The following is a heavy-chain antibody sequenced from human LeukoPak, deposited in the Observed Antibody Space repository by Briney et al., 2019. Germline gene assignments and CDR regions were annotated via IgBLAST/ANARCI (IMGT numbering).Heavy chain of an antibody. Sequence: SGPTLVNPTQTLTLTCTFSGFSLSTSGMCVSWIRQPPGKALEWLARIDWDDDKYYSTSLKTRLTISKDTSKNQVVLTMTNMDPVDTATYYCARSTYDSKGYDAFDIWGQGTMVTVSS. CDR2: IDWDDDK. D-gene: IGHD3-22*01. CDR1: GFSLSTSGMC. CDR3: ARSTYDSKGYDAFDI. J-gene: IGHJ3*02. V-gene: IGHV2-70*11.